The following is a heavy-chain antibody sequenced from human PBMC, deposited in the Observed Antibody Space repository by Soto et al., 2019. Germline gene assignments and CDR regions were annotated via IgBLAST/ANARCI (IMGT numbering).Heavy chain of an antibody. D-gene: IGHD1-1*01. CDR3: ARGRYGDY. V-gene: IGHV1-18*01. CDR1: GYTFTSYG. CDR2: ISAHNGNT. J-gene: IGHJ4*02. Sequence: QVHLVQSGAGLKKLGASVKFSGKASGYTFTSYGITWVRQALGQGLEWMGWISAHNGNTDYAQKLQGRVIVTRDTSTSTAYMELRSLRSDDTAVYYCARGRYGDYWGQGALVTVSS.